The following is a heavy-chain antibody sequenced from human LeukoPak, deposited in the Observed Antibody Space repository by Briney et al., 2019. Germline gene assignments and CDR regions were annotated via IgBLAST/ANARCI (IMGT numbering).Heavy chain of an antibody. CDR1: GGTFSSYA. CDR2: IIPIFGTA. V-gene: IGHV1-69*06. J-gene: IGHJ4*02. CDR3: ARENDILTGYYDY. Sequence: ASVKVSCKASGGTFSSYAISWVRQAPGQGLERMGGIIPIFGTANYAQKFQGRVTITADKSTSTAYMELSSLRSEDTAVYYCARENDILTGYYDYWGQGTLVTVSS. D-gene: IGHD3-9*01.